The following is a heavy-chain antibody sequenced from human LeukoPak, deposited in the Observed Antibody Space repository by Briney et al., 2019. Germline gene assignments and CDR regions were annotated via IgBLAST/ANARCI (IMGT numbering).Heavy chain of an antibody. CDR2: INHSGST. CDR3: ARQADILTGYYTLIFDY. D-gene: IGHD3-9*01. CDR1: GGSFSGYY. J-gene: IGHJ4*02. V-gene: IGHV4-34*01. Sequence: SETLSLTCAVYGGSFSGYYWSWIRQPPGKGLEWIGEINHSGSTNCNPSLKSRVTISVDTSKNQFSLKLSSVTAADTAVYYCARQADILTGYYTLIFDYWGQGTLVTVSS.